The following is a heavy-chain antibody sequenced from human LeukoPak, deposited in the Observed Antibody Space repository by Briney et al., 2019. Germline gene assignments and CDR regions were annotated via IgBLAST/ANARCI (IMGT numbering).Heavy chain of an antibody. D-gene: IGHD6-19*01. J-gene: IGHJ4*02. CDR1: GFTFSNAW. CDR2: IKSKTDGGTT. V-gene: IGHV3-15*01. Sequence: GGSLRLSCAASGFTFSNAWMSWVRQAPGKGLEWVGRIKSKTDGGTTDYAAPVKGRFTISRDDSKNTLYLQMNSLSAEDTAVYYCAKGIRIAVAGNIDYWGQGTLVTVSS. CDR3: AKGIRIAVAGNIDY.